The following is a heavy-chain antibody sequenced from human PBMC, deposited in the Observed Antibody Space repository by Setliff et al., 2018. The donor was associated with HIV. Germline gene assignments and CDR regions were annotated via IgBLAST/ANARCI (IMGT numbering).Heavy chain of an antibody. CDR2: INHSGST. J-gene: IGHJ4*02. D-gene: IGHD2-2*01. V-gene: IGHV4-34*01. CDR3: ARGGYCTSTTCYPFDY. CDR1: GGSFSGYY. Sequence: SETLSLTCAVYGGSFSGYYWSWIRQPPGKGLEWIGEINHSGSTNYNPSLKSRVTISVDTSKNQFSLKLSSVTAADTAVYYCARGGYCTSTTCYPFDYWGQGTLVTVSS.